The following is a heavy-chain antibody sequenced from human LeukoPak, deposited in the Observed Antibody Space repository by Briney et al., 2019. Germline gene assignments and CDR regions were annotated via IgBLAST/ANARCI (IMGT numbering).Heavy chain of an antibody. Sequence: GGSLRLSCAASGFTFSSYWMHWVRQAPGKGLVWVSRINSDGSSTSYADSVKGRFTISRDNAKNTLYLQMNSLRAEDTAVYYCARSQYDYGDYFDYWGQGTLVTVSS. J-gene: IGHJ4*02. CDR2: INSDGSST. V-gene: IGHV3-74*01. CDR3: ARSQYDYGDYFDY. CDR1: GFTFSSYW. D-gene: IGHD4-17*01.